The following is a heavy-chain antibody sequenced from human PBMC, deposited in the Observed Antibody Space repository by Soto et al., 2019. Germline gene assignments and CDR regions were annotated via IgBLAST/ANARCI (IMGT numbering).Heavy chain of an antibody. D-gene: IGHD1-20*01. J-gene: IGHJ4*02. CDR3: ARDNRITGIVAEIGR. CDR1: GLSLSDHA. Sequence: GGSLRCSCAASGLSLSDHAMHWVRRAPGKGLEWVALVAHHRTSRYYAGSVKGRFTLSSDKSSNTLFLQMDSLYTQDTAVYYCARDNRITGIVAEIGRWGRGTLVAVGS. V-gene: IGHV3-30*04. CDR2: VAHHRTSR.